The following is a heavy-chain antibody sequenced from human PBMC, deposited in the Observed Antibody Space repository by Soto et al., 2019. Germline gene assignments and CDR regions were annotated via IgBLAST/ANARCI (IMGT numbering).Heavy chain of an antibody. CDR1: GDSVSSNSAA. Sequence: PSQTLSLTCAISGDSVSSNSAAWNWIRQSPSRGLEWLGRTYYRSKWYNDYAVSVKSRITINPDTSKNQFSLQLNSVTPEGTAVYYCARWELLDDYYYYGMDVWGQGTTVTVSS. CDR3: ARWELLDDYYYYGMDV. V-gene: IGHV6-1*01. D-gene: IGHD1-26*01. CDR2: TYYRSKWYN. J-gene: IGHJ6*02.